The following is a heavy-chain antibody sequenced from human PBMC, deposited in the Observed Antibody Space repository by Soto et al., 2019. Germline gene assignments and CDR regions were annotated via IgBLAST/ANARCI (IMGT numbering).Heavy chain of an antibody. CDR1: GYTFTSYG. J-gene: IGHJ4*02. D-gene: IGHD3-22*01. V-gene: IGHV1-18*01. Sequence: ASVKVSCKVSGYTFTSYGISWVRQAPGQGLEWMGWISAYNGNTNYAQKLQGRVTMTTDTSTSTAYMELRSLRSDDTAVYYCAAPPPPYYYDSSGYYYLGYWGQGTLVTVSS. CDR3: AAPPPPYYYDSSGYYYLGY. CDR2: ISAYNGNT.